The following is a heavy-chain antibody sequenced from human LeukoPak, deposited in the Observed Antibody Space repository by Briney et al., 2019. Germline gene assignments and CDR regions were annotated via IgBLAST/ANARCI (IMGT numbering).Heavy chain of an antibody. J-gene: IGHJ1*01. V-gene: IGHV4-39*01. Sequence: SETLSLTCTIFGDSVSRSDSYWDWIRQPPGKGLEWIGTIYYSGRTYYSPSLKSRATLSVDMSNNQFSLTLSSVTAADTALYFCARRRYYDSSGYLEWGQGTLVTVSS. CDR1: GDSVSRSDSY. CDR3: ARRRYYDSSGYLE. D-gene: IGHD3-22*01. CDR2: IYYSGRT.